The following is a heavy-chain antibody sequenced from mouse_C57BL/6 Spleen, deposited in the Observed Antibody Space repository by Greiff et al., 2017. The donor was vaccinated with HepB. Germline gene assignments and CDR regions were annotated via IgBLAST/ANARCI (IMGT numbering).Heavy chain of an antibody. D-gene: IGHD3-1*01. CDR1: GFTFSSYA. CDR3: ARDRDFFFAY. J-gene: IGHJ3*01. CDR2: ISDGGSYT. V-gene: IGHV5-4*01. Sequence: DVHLVESGGGLVKPGGSLKLSCAASGFTFSSYAMSWVRQTPEKRLEWVATISDGGSYTYYPDNVKGRFTISRDNAKNNLYLQMSHLKSEDTAMYYCARDRDFFFAYWGQGTLVTVSA.